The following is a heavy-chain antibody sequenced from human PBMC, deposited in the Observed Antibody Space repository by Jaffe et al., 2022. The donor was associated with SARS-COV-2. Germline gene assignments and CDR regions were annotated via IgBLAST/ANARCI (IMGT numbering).Heavy chain of an antibody. D-gene: IGHD3-10*01. J-gene: IGHJ5*02. CDR3: ARHVSLWFGEFIGGNWFDP. CDR1: GGSISSSSYY. Sequence: QLQLQESGPGLVKPSETLSLTCTVSGGSISSSSYYWGWIRQPPGKGLEWIGSIYYSGSTYYNPSLKSRVTISVDTSKNQFSLKLSSVTAADTAVYYCARHVSLWFGEFIGGNWFDPWGQGTLVTVSS. CDR2: IYYSGST. V-gene: IGHV4-39*01.